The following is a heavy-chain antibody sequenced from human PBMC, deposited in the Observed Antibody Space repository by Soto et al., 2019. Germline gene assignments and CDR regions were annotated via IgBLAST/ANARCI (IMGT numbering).Heavy chain of an antibody. J-gene: IGHJ4*02. Sequence: QITLKESGPTLVKPTQTLTLTCTFSGFSLSTSRVGVGWIRQPPGKALEWIAVIYWDDAKTYRPSLKSRLTITKDTSKNQVALTMTNMDPVDTATYYCAHAYGGRSLYWGQGTLVTVSS. CDR2: IYWDDAK. CDR1: GFSLSTSRVG. CDR3: AHAYGGRSLY. V-gene: IGHV2-5*02. D-gene: IGHD1-26*01.